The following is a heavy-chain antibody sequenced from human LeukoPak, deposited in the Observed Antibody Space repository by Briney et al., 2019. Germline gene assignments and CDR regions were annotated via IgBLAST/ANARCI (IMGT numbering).Heavy chain of an antibody. D-gene: IGHD3-10*01. CDR2: ISGTSTYI. Sequence: PGGSLRLSCAASGFTFSTHRMHWVRQAPGKGLEWVSSISGTSTYIHYADSVRGRFTISRGNAKNSLYLQMNSLRAEDTAVYYCARDRGFIGVFYNGIDVWGQGTTVTVSS. CDR3: ARDRGFIGVFYNGIDV. V-gene: IGHV3-21*01. CDR1: GFTFSTHR. J-gene: IGHJ6*02.